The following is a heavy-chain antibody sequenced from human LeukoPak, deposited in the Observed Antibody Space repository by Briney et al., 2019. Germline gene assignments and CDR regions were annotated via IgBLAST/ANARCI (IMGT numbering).Heavy chain of an antibody. CDR3: LRLHHYVHYAFDI. J-gene: IGHJ3*02. Sequence: GASVKVSCKASGYTFTGYYMHWVRQAPGQGLEWMVWINPNSGGTNYAQKFQGRVTMTRDTSISTAYMELSRLRSDDTAVYYCLRLHHYVHYAFDIWGQGTMVTVSS. CDR2: INPNSGGT. CDR1: GYTFTGYY. D-gene: IGHD3-10*02. V-gene: IGHV1-2*02.